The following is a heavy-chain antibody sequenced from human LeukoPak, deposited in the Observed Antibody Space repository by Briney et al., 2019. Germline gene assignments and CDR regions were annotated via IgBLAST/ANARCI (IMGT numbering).Heavy chain of an antibody. D-gene: IGHD4/OR15-4a*01. CDR3: ATGGANFYSFDS. CDR1: GGSISGISYY. Sequence: SETLSLTCTVSGGSISGISYYWGLIRQPPGKGLEWIGSIYYSGAAYYNPSLKSRVTVSVDTSINQFFLKLSSVTAADTAVYYCATGGANFYSFDSWGQGTLVTVSS. V-gene: IGHV4-39*01. J-gene: IGHJ4*02. CDR2: IYYSGAA.